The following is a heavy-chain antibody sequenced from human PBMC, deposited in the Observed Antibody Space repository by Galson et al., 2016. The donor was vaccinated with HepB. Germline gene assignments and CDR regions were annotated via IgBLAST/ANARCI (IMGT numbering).Heavy chain of an antibody. V-gene: IGHV4-39*01. CDR1: GGSISSSSYY. J-gene: IGHJ4*02. CDR2: IYYSGRT. D-gene: IGHD4-17*01. Sequence: LRLSCTVSGGSISSSSYYWGWIRQPPGKGLEWIGSIYYSGRTYYNPSLKSRVTISVDTSKNQFSLKLSSVTAADTAVYYCARRGRLGCFDYWGQGTLVTVSS. CDR3: ARRGRLGCFDY.